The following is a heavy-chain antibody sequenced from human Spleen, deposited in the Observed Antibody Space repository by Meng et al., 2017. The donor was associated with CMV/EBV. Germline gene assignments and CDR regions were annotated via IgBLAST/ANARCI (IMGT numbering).Heavy chain of an antibody. CDR3: AGSRQYYFDY. CDR2: IYHSESN. Sequence: LTCAVFGGSISSRNWWTWVREVPGKGLERIGEIYHSESNNYNPSLKSRVTKSVDKAKNQFSLKLSSVTAADTAVYYCAGSRQYYFDYWGRGTLVTVSS. CDR1: GGSISSRNW. J-gene: IGHJ4*02. V-gene: IGHV4-4*02. D-gene: IGHD2/OR15-2a*01.